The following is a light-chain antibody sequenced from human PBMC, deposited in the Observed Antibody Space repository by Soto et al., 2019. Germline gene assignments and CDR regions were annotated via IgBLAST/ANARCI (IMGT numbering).Light chain of an antibody. V-gene: IGKV3-15*01. Sequence: IVMTQSPSTLSVSPGETATLSCRAIQSFSSNLAFYQQNPCQAPRLLIYGASTRATGIPARFSGSGSGTEFTLTISCLQSEDFAVYSCQQYNNWPPYTFGQGTKLEIK. J-gene: IGKJ2*01. CDR3: QQYNNWPPYT. CDR2: GAS. CDR1: QSFSSN.